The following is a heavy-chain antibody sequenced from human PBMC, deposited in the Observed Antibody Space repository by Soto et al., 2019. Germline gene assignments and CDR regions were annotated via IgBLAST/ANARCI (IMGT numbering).Heavy chain of an antibody. J-gene: IGHJ4*02. Sequence: ASVKVSCKASGYTFTSYAMHWVRQAPGQRLEWMGWINAGNGNTKYSQKFQGRVTITRDTSASTAYMELSSLRSEDTAVYYCARESIAARQIGYWGQGNLVTVSS. CDR2: INAGNGNT. V-gene: IGHV1-3*01. CDR1: GYTFTSYA. CDR3: ARESIAARQIGY. D-gene: IGHD6-6*01.